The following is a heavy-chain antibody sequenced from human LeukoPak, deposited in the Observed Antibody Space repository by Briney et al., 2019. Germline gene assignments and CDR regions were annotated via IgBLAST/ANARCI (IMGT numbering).Heavy chain of an antibody. D-gene: IGHD6-13*01. CDR3: VKDLGIAAAGGH. J-gene: IGHJ4*02. Sequence: PGGSLRLSCSASGFTFSGYAMHWVRQAPGKGLEYVSAISSNGGSTYYADSVKGRFTISRDNSKHTLYLQMSSLRAEDTAVYYCVKDLGIAAAGGHWGQGTLVTVSS. CDR1: GFTFSGYA. V-gene: IGHV3-64D*06. CDR2: ISSNGGST.